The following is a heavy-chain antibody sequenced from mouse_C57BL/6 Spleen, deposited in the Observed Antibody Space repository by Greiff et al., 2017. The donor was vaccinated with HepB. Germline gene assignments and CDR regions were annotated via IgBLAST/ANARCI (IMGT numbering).Heavy chain of an antibody. Sequence: QVQLQQPGPELVKPGASVKLSCKASGYTFTSYWMHWVKQRPGQGLEWIGNINPSNGGTNYNEKFKSKATPTVDKSSSTAYMQLSSLTSEDSAVYYCARGDDGYYDYFGYWGQGTTLTVSS. CDR3: ARGDDGYYDYFGY. CDR2: INPSNGGT. CDR1: GYTFTSYW. V-gene: IGHV1-53*01. D-gene: IGHD2-3*01. J-gene: IGHJ2*01.